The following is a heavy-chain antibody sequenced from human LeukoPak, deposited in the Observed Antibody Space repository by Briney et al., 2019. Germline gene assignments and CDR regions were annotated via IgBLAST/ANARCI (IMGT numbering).Heavy chain of an antibody. J-gene: IGHJ4*02. CDR1: GGSISSYY. V-gene: IGHV4-59*01. CDR3: ASFLAGSSGYYTPDY. Sequence: SETLSLTCTVSGGSISSYYWSWIRQPPGKGLEWIGDIYYSGSTNYNPSLKSRVTISIDTSKNKFSLKLSSVTAADTAVYYCASFLAGSSGYYTPDYWGQGTRVSVSS. D-gene: IGHD3-22*01. CDR2: IYYSGST.